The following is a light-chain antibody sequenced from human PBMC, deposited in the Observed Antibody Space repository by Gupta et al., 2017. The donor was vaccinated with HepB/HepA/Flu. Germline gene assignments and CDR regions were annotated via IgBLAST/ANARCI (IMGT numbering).Light chain of an antibody. CDR1: QSVLYSSNNKNY. V-gene: IGKV4-1*01. J-gene: IGKJ4*01. Sequence: VFIPPSHSLSVSLGERATINCKSSQSVLYSSNNKNYLAWFQQKPGQPPKLLIYWSSTRQSGVPDRFSGSGSGTDFTLTISSLQAEDVAVYYCQQYYSPPRTFGGGTKVEIK. CDR2: WSS. CDR3: QQYYSPPRT.